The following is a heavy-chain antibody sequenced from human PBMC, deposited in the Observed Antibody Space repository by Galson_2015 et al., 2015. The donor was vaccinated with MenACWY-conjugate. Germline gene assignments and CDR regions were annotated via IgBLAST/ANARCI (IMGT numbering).Heavy chain of an antibody. D-gene: IGHD6-13*01. J-gene: IGHJ4*02. Sequence: SLRLSCAASGFIFSSYWMSWVRQAPGKGLEWVANIKQDGSEKYYVDSVKGRLTISRDNAKNSLYLQMNSLRAEDTAVYYCALPHGYSSSWYSYWGQGTLVTVSS. CDR2: IKQDGSEK. CDR3: ALPHGYSSSWYSY. CDR1: GFIFSSYW. V-gene: IGHV3-7*03.